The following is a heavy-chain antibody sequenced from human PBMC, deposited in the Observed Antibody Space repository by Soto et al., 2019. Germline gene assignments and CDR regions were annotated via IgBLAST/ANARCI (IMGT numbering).Heavy chain of an antibody. J-gene: IGHJ6*04. Sequence: ASVKVSCKASGYTFTSYAMNWVRQAPGQGLEWMGWINTNTGNPTYAQGFTGRFVFSLDTSVSTAYLQICSLKAEDTAVYYCAREYGSGSYYNPVRPSLPETYYYYYGMDVWGKGTTVTVSS. CDR2: INTNTGNP. CDR3: AREYGSGSYYNPVRPSLPETYYYYYGMDV. V-gene: IGHV7-4-1*01. CDR1: GYTFTSYA. D-gene: IGHD3-10*01.